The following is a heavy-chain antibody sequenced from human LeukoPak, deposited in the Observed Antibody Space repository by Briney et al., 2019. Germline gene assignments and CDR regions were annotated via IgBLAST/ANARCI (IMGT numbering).Heavy chain of an antibody. D-gene: IGHD3-10*01. CDR1: GGSISSYY. CDR3: ARGRITMVRGVILNWFDP. J-gene: IGHJ5*02. Sequence: SETLSLTCTVSGGSISSYYWSWIRQPPGKGLEWIGYIYYSGSTNYNPSLKSRVTISVDTSKNQFSLKLSSVTAADTAVYYCARGRITMVRGVILNWFDPWGQGTLVTVSS. V-gene: IGHV4-59*12. CDR2: IYYSGST.